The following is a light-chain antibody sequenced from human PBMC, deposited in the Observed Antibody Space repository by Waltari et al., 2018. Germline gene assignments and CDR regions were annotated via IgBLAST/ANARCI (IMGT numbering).Light chain of an antibody. V-gene: IGKV3-15*01. CDR1: QSVSSN. J-gene: IGKJ2*03. CDR2: GAS. CDR3: QKYNNWPGS. Sequence: EIVMTQSPATLSVSPGERATLSCRASQSVSSNLAWYQQKPGQAPRLLIYGASTRATGIPARFSGSGSGTEFTLTISSLQSEDVAVYYCQKYNNWPGSFGQGTKLEIK.